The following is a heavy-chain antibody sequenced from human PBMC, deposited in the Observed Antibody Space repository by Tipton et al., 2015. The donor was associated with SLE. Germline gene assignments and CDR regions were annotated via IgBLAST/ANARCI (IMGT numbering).Heavy chain of an antibody. CDR2: IIPLLGTP. Sequence: QVQLVQSGAEMKGPGSSVKVSCKSSGGNFGGSTITWVRQAPGQGLECLGFIIPLLGTPKYAQKFQGRVTITTDESTSTAYMELSSLASDDTAVYYCARDHSDSKAFGYWGQGSLVTVSS. D-gene: IGHD4-11*01. CDR3: ARDHSDSKAFGY. V-gene: IGHV1-69*16. CDR1: GGNFGGST. J-gene: IGHJ4*02.